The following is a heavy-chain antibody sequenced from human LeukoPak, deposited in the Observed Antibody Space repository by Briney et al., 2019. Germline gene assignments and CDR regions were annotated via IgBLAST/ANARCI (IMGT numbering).Heavy chain of an antibody. CDR2: ISSSTNYI. CDR1: GFTFSSYS. V-gene: IGHV3-21*01. Sequence: GGSLRLSCAASGFTFSSYSMNWVRQAPGRGLEWVSSISSSTNYIFYADSVKGRFTISRDNAKNSLYLQMNGLRAEDTAVYYCAREYGSGSLDYWGQGTLVTVSS. CDR3: AREYGSGSLDY. J-gene: IGHJ4*02. D-gene: IGHD3-10*01.